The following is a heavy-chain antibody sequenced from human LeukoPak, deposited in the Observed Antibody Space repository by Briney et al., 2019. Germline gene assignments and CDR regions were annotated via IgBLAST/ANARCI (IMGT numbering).Heavy chain of an antibody. CDR1: GFTFSSYS. D-gene: IGHD2-2*01. J-gene: IGHJ3*02. CDR2: ISSSSSYI. Sequence: PGGSLRLSCAASGFTFSSYSMNWVRQAPGKGLEWVSSISSSSSYIYYADSVKGRFTISRDNAKNSLYLQLNSLRAEDAAVYYCAKSQYQLSLGAFDIWGQGTMVTVSS. V-gene: IGHV3-21*01. CDR3: AKSQYQLSLGAFDI.